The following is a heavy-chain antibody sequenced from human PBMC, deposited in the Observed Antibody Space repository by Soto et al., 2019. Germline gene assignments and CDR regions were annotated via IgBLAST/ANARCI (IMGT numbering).Heavy chain of an antibody. CDR2: IYYSGNT. Sequence: SSETLSLTCTVSGGSISYYYWGWIRQPPGKGLEWIGSIYYSGNTHYNPSLKSRVTISVDTSMNQFSLNLDSVTAVDSAVYYCVRGGYVHAFDYWCQGALVTVSS. J-gene: IGHJ4*02. CDR3: VRGGYVHAFDY. CDR1: GGSISYYY. D-gene: IGHD5-12*01. V-gene: IGHV4-59*01.